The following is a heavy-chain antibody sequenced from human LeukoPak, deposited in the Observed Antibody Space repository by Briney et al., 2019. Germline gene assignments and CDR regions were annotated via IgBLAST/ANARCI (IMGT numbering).Heavy chain of an antibody. D-gene: IGHD1-26*01. CDR1: GFTFSSYA. Sequence: PGRSLRLSCAASGFTFSSYAMHWVRQATGKGLECVAKIKEDGSEKHYVDSVKGRFTISRDNAKNSLYLQMNSLRAEDTAVYYCARDYSGGWNDYWGQGIRVTVSS. V-gene: IGHV3-7*01. CDR2: IKEDGSEK. J-gene: IGHJ4*02. CDR3: ARDYSGGWNDY.